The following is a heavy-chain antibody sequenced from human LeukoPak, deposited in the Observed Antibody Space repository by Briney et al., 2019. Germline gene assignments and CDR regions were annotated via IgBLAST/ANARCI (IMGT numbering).Heavy chain of an antibody. Sequence: GGSLRLSCAASGFTFSSYGMSWVRQAPGKGLEWVSAISGSGGSTYYADSVKSRFTISRDNSKNTLYLQMSSLRAEDTAVYYCAKDPRRAAAGYFDYWGQGTLVTVSS. J-gene: IGHJ4*02. CDR2: ISGSGGST. V-gene: IGHV3-23*01. CDR3: AKDPRRAAAGYFDY. CDR1: GFTFSSYG. D-gene: IGHD6-13*01.